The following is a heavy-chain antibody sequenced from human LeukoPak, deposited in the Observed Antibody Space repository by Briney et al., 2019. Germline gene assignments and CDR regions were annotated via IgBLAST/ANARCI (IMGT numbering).Heavy chain of an antibody. CDR3: ARGPGGSSSSDFDY. J-gene: IGHJ4*02. CDR2: IYTSGST. D-gene: IGHD6-6*01. CDR1: GGSISSGSYY. V-gene: IGHV4-61*02. Sequence: SQTLSLTCTVSGGSISSGSYYWSWIRQPAGKGLEWIGRIYTSGSTNYNPSLKSRVTISLDTSKNQFSLNLSSVTAADTAVYYCARGPGGSSSSDFDYWGQGTLVTVSS.